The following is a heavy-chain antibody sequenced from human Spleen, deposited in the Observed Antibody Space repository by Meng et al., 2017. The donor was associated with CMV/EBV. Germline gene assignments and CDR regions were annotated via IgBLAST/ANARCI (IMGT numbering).Heavy chain of an antibody. J-gene: IGHJ4*02. V-gene: IGHV1-2*02. CDR3: ARRGSYGSGSYFDF. CDR1: GYTFTGYF. CDR2: ISPNSGGT. D-gene: IGHD3-10*01. Sequence: ASVKVSCKTSGYTFTGYFIHWVRQAPGQGLEWMGWISPNSGGTSYAQKFQGRVTMTRDTSISTAYMELSRLQSDDTAVFYCARRGSYGSGSYFDFWGQGTLVTVSS.